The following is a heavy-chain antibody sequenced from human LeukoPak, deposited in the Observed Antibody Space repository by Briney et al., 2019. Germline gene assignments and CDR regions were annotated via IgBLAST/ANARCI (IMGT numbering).Heavy chain of an antibody. CDR3: ARDPYDGGGYAAFDI. D-gene: IGHD3-22*01. Sequence: GGSLRLSCAASRFTFSTSWMTWVRQAPGKGLEWVANINQDGSEQVYVDSVKGRFTISRDNAHNSLYLQMGSLRAEDTAMYYCARDPYDGGGYAAFDIWGRGTMVTVSS. CDR1: RFTFSTSW. CDR2: INQDGSEQ. J-gene: IGHJ3*02. V-gene: IGHV3-7*01.